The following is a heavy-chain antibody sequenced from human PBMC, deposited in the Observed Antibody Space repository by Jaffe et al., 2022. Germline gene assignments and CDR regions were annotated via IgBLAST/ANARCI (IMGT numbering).Heavy chain of an antibody. CDR3: TRDVGGTYYDYVWGSYRYFWFDP. V-gene: IGHV3-49*04. CDR2: IRSKAYGGTT. Sequence: EVQLVESGGGLVQPGRSLRLSCTASGFTFGDYAMSWVRQAPGKGLEWVGFIRSKAYGGTTEYAASVKGRFTISRDDSKSIAYLQMNSLKTEDTAVYYCTRDVGGTYYDYVWGSYRYFWFDPWGQGTLVTVSS. J-gene: IGHJ5*02. CDR1: GFTFGDYA. D-gene: IGHD3-16*02.